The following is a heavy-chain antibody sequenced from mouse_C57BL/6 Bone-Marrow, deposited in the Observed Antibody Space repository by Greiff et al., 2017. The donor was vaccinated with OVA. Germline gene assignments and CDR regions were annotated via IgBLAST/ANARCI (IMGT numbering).Heavy chain of an antibody. J-gene: IGHJ3*01. D-gene: IGHD2-3*01. CDR2: ISNGGGST. V-gene: IGHV5-12*01. CDR1: GFTFSDYY. Sequence: EVKVVESGGGLVQPGGSLKLSCAASGFTFSDYYMYWVRQTPEKRLEWVAYISNGGGSTYYPDTVKGRFTISRDNAKNTLYLQMSRLKSEDTAMYYCARMVTDPAWFAYWGQGTLVTVSA. CDR3: ARMVTDPAWFAY.